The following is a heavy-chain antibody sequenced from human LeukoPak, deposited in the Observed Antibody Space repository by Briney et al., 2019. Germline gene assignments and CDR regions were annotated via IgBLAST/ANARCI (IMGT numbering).Heavy chain of an antibody. J-gene: IGHJ4*02. CDR2: ISGSGSII. V-gene: IGHV3-48*03. CDR1: GATFSSDE. D-gene: IGHD3-22*01. Sequence: GGSLRLSCAASGATFSSDEMNWVRQAPGKGLEWVSYISGSGSIIYYADSVKGRFTISRDNARRSLYLQMNSLRVEDTATYYCVRTYSSGYSFDSWGQGTPVTVSS. CDR3: VRTYSSGYSFDS.